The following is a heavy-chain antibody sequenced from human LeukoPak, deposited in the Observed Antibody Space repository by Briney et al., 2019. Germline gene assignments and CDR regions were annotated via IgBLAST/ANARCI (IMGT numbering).Heavy chain of an antibody. Sequence: KPSETLSLTCSVSGGSISSYYWSWIRQPPGKGLEWIGYIYYSGSTNYNPSLKSRVTISVDTSKNQFSLKLSSVTAADTAVYYCARGLRVRYLDWLYFDYWGQGTLVTVSS. CDR3: ARGLRVRYLDWLYFDY. D-gene: IGHD3-9*01. V-gene: IGHV4-59*01. CDR2: IYYSGST. J-gene: IGHJ4*02. CDR1: GGSISSYY.